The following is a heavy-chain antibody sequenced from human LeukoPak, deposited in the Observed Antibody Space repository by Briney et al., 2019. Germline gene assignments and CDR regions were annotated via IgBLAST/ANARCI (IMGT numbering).Heavy chain of an antibody. CDR1: GYTFTGYY. CDR3: ARGRGYDKLYNWFDP. D-gene: IGHD5-12*01. J-gene: IGHJ5*02. CDR2: INPNSGGT. V-gene: IGHV1-2*02. Sequence: ASVKVSCKASGYTFTGYYMHWVRQAPGQGLEWMGWINPNSGGTNYAQKFQGRVTMTRDTSISTAYMELSRLRSDDTAVYYCARGRGYDKLYNWFDPWGQGTLVTVSS.